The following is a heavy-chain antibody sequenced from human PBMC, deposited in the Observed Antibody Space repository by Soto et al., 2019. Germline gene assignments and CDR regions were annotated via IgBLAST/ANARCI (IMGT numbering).Heavy chain of an antibody. J-gene: IGHJ4*02. D-gene: IGHD1-26*01. V-gene: IGHV1-69*02. CDR2: IIPILGIA. CDR3: ARGGSGSYYVPDY. CDR1: GGTFSSYT. Sequence: QVQLVQSGAEVKKPGSSVKVSCKASGGTFSSYTISWVRQAPGQGLEWMGRIIPILGIANYAQKFQGRVTITADKSTSTAYMELSSLRSEDTAVYYCARGGSGSYYVPDYWGQGTLVTVSS.